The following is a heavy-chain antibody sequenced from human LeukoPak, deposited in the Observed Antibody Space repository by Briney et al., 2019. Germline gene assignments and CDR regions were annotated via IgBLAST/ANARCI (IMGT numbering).Heavy chain of an antibody. J-gene: IGHJ3*02. CDR3: ARASITRVAFDI. CDR2: IYYNGRT. CDR1: GGSISSSSYY. Sequence: PSQTLSLTCTVSGGSISSSSYYWGWIRQPPGKGLEWIGTIYYNGRTYYNPSLKSRLTISVDTSKNQFSLKLSSVTAADTAVYYCARASITRVAFDIWGQGTMVTVSS. V-gene: IGHV4-39*07. D-gene: IGHD3-10*01.